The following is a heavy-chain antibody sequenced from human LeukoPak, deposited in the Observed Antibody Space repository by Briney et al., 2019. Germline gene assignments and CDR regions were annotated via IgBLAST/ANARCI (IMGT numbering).Heavy chain of an antibody. CDR2: ISGSGGST. D-gene: IGHD3-10*01. V-gene: IGHV3-23*01. J-gene: IGHJ6*03. CDR1: GFTFSSYA. CDR3: ARHRGSQYYYYMDV. Sequence: PGGSLRLSCAASGFTFSSYAMSWVRQAPGKGLEWVSAISGSGGSTYYADSVKGRFTISRDNSKNTLYLQMNSLRAEDTAVYYCARHRGSQYYYYMDVWGKGTTVTVSS.